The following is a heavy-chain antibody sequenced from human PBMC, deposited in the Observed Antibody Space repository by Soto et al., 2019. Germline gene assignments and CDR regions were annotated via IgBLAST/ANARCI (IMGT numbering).Heavy chain of an antibody. Sequence: QVQPQESGPRLVSPSQTLSLTCTVSGGSISSAAYCWSWIRQSPDKGLEWIGHIYDGGTTYSSPSLNGRVTIAADTSETQFSLKLNSVSAADTAVYYCARGPSGDKVDYWGQGIQVTVSS. D-gene: IGHD7-27*01. V-gene: IGHV4-30-4*01. CDR1: GGSISSAAYC. CDR3: ARGPSGDKVDY. J-gene: IGHJ4*02. CDR2: IYDGGTT.